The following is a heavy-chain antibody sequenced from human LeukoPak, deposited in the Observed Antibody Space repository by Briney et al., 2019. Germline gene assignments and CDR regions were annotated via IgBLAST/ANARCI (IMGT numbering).Heavy chain of an antibody. CDR1: GYSISSGYY. J-gene: IGHJ6*03. CDR3: ARRYCSSTSCRPRYYYYYYMDV. CDR2: IYHSGST. D-gene: IGHD2-2*01. Sequence: SETLSLTCTVSGYSISSGYYWGWIRQPPGKGLEWIGSIYHSGSTYYNPSLKSRVTISVDTSKNQFSLKLSSVTAADTAVYYCARRYCSSTSCRPRYYYYYYMDVWGKGTTVTISS. V-gene: IGHV4-38-2*02.